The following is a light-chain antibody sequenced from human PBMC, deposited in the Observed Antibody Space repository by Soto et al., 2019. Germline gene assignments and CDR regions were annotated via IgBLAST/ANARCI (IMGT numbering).Light chain of an antibody. Sequence: DVVMTQSPLSLPVTLGQPASISCRSSQSLVHSDGNTYLTWFQQRPGQSPRRLFYKVSNRDSGVPDRFSGSGSGTDFTLKISRVEAEDVGVYYCMQGTHWPRTFGPGTTVDFK. CDR3: MQGTHWPRT. V-gene: IGKV2-30*02. CDR1: QSLVHSDGNTY. J-gene: IGKJ3*01. CDR2: KVS.